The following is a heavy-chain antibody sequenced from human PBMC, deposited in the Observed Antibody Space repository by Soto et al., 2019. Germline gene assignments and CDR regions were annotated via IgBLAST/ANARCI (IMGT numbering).Heavy chain of an antibody. Sequence: GGSLRLSCAASGFTFSSYGMHWVRQAPGKGLEWVAVIWYDGSNKYYADSVKGRFTISRDNSKNTLYLQMNSLRAEDTAVYYCARVGCLLSGYYYYYGMDVWGQGTTVTVSS. CDR2: IWYDGSNK. J-gene: IGHJ6*02. V-gene: IGHV3-33*01. CDR3: ARVGCLLSGYYYYYGMDV. D-gene: IGHD2-8*01. CDR1: GFTFSSYG.